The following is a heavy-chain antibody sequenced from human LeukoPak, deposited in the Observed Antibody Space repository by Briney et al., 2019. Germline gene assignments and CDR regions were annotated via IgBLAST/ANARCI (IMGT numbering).Heavy chain of an antibody. CDR2: INRDGTEK. Sequence: PGGSLILSCATSGFNFSDSRMTWVRQAPGKGLQWVANINRDGTEKHFLDSVEGRFTISRDNAKKSLYLLMNSLRPQDTAVYFCVRGDWYFESWGQGTLVTVSS. CDR1: GFNFSDSR. V-gene: IGHV3-7*04. J-gene: IGHJ4*02. D-gene: IGHD2-21*01. CDR3: VRGDWYFES.